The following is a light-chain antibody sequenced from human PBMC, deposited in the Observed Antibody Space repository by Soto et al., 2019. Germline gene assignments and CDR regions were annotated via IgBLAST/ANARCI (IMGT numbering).Light chain of an antibody. J-gene: IGKJ1*01. CDR1: QSISSW. CDR2: DAS. Sequence: DFQMTQSPSTLSASLGDRVTITCRASQSISSWLAWYQQKPGKAPKLLIYDASSLESGVPSRFSGSGSGTEFTLTISSLQPDDFATYYCQQYNSYSPKWTFGQGTKVDIK. V-gene: IGKV1-5*01. CDR3: QQYNSYSPKWT.